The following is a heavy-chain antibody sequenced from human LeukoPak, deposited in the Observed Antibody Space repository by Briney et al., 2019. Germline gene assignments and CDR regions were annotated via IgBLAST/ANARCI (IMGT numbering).Heavy chain of an antibody. V-gene: IGHV3-30*02. CDR3: AKRVVIKSTDYFYYYIHV. D-gene: IGHD3-3*01. Sequence: GGSLRLSCVAPGFTFRRYSMNCVCDALGKGLERVAFIWYVGSNKYYADSVKGRFTFSRDNSHSTLYLQMNSLRVEDTAVYYCAKRVVIKSTDYFYYYIHVWGKGTTVTVSS. CDR2: IWYVGSNK. CDR1: GFTFRRYS. J-gene: IGHJ6*03.